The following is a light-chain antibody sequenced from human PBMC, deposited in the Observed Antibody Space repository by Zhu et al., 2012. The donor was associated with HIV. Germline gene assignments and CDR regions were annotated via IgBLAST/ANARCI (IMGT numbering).Light chain of an antibody. V-gene: IGKV3-20*01. J-gene: IGKJ1*01. Sequence: VLTQSPDTLSLSPGETATLSCRASQSIGRNYLAWFQKKPGQRPRLLIYDASNRAPGIPDNFSGSGSGTDFTLNITGLEPDDSAMYYRQQYASSPRTFGQGT. CDR2: DAS. CDR3: QQYASSPRT. CDR1: QSIGRNY.